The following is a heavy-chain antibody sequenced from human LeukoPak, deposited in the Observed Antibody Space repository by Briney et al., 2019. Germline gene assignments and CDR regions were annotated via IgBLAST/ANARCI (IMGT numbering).Heavy chain of an antibody. CDR3: ARDCNYGSSCGTPSLFDY. D-gene: IGHD6-13*01. Sequence: GASAKVSCKASGGTFSSYAISWVRQAPGQGLEWMGRIIPIFGTANYAQKFQGRVTITTDESTSTAYMELSSLRSEDTAVYYCARDCNYGSSCGTPSLFDYWGQGTLVTVSS. J-gene: IGHJ4*02. V-gene: IGHV1-69*05. CDR1: GGTFSSYA. CDR2: IIPIFGTA.